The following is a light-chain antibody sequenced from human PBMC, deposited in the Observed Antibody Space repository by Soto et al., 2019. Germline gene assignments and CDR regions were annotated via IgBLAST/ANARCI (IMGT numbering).Light chain of an antibody. CDR2: AAS. CDR1: QAISYS. V-gene: IGKV1-16*01. CDR3: QQYKTYPLT. J-gene: IGKJ4*01. Sequence: DIQMTQSPSSLSASVGDRVTITCRASQAISYSLAWFQQKPGKPPKSLIYAASSLQSGVPSRFGGSGSGTDFTLTISSLQPEDFATYYCQQYKTYPLTFGGGTKVEIK.